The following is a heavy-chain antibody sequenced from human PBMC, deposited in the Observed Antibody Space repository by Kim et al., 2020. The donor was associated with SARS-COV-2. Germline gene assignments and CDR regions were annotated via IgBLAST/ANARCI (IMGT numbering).Heavy chain of an antibody. CDR2: IYYGGTTT. D-gene: IGHD3-10*01. CDR3: ARRIYSGSGPPI. J-gene: IGHJ3*02. V-gene: IGHV4-39*02. Sequence: SETLSLTCTVSGESISSSDSYWVWIRRPPGKGLEWIGSIYYGGTTTVYNPSLQSRVTISVDTSDNYLFLNLKSVTAADTGVYYCARRIYSGSGPPIWGQGTMVTVS. CDR1: GESISSSDSY.